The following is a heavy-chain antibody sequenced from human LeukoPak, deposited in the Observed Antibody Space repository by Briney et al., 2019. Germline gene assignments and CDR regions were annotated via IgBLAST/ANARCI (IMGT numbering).Heavy chain of an antibody. Sequence: SSETLSLTCTVSGGSISSYYWSWIRQPPGKGLEWIGYIYYSGSTNYNPSLKSRVTISVDTSKNQFSLKLSSVTATDTAVYYCARDRYYYDSSGSRGVHFDYWGQGTLVTVSS. CDR2: IYYSGST. V-gene: IGHV4-59*01. CDR1: GGSISSYY. D-gene: IGHD3-22*01. CDR3: ARDRYYYDSSGSRGVHFDY. J-gene: IGHJ4*02.